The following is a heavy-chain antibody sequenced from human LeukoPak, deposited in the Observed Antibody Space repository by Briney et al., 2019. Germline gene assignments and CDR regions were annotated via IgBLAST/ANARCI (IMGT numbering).Heavy chain of an antibody. Sequence: SETLSLTCTVSGVSISSYYWNCIRQPAAKALEWIGRLHTSGSTNYNPSLKSRVTMSVDTSKNQFSLKLSSVTAADTAVYYCARGKVVVGTPGQNSWDSWGQGILVTVSS. CDR2: LHTSGST. CDR3: ARGKVVVGTPGQNSWDS. D-gene: IGHD3-22*01. J-gene: IGHJ4*02. CDR1: GVSISSYY. V-gene: IGHV4-4*07.